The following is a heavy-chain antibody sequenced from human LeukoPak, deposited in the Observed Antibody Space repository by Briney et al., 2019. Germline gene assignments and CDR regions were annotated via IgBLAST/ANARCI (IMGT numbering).Heavy chain of an antibody. D-gene: IGHD6-6*01. CDR2: IYYSGST. CDR1: GGSISSYY. CDR3: ASIAPPGGVVDY. Sequence: PSETLSLTCTVSGGSISSYYWSWIRQPPGKGLEWIGYIYYSGSTNYNPSLKSRVTISVDTSKNQLSLKLSSVTAADTAVYYCASIAPPGGVVDYGGQETLVTVSS. V-gene: IGHV4-59*01. J-gene: IGHJ4*02.